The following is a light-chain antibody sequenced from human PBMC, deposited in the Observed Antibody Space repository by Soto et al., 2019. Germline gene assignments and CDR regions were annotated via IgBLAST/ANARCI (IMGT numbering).Light chain of an antibody. J-gene: IGKJ1*01. V-gene: IGKV1-39*01. Sequence: DIHVTQSPPSMAASFGDRVTITFRASQDIGNWMTWYQQKPGRAPKLLIYAASNLESGVPSRFSGSGSGTDFTLTISSLQPEDFATYYCQQSYSTWTFGQGTKVDIK. CDR3: QQSYSTWT. CDR2: AAS. CDR1: QDIGNW.